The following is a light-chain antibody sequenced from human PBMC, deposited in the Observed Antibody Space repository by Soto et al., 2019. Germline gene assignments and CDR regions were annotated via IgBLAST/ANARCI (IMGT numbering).Light chain of an antibody. Sequence: QAVVTQPASVSGSPGQSITISCTGTSSDIGAYNHVSWYQHHPGKVPRLMIYEVSNRPSGVSNRFSGSKSGNTASLTISGLQAEDEGDYYCHSFPTSSTRLFGGGTKLTVL. CDR1: SSDIGAYNH. CDR3: HSFPTSSTRL. CDR2: EVS. V-gene: IGLV2-14*01. J-gene: IGLJ3*02.